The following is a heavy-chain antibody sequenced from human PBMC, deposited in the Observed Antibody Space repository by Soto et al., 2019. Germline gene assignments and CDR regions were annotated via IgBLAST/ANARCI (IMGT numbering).Heavy chain of an antibody. CDR3: VKGSLPGDYERNFDS. Sequence: QVQLVESGGGVVQPGRSLRLSCAASGFSFSDFNMHWVRKAPGKGLQWVARISKEGTFKYYADSVKGRFTISRDNSENILYLQINYLSAEDTAVYFCVKGSLPGDYERNFDSWGQGILVTVSS. CDR1: GFSFSDFN. J-gene: IGHJ4*02. CDR2: ISKEGTFK. V-gene: IGHV3-30*18. D-gene: IGHD4-17*01.